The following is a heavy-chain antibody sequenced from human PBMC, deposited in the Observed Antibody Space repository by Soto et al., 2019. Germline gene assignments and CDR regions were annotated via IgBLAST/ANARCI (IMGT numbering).Heavy chain of an antibody. V-gene: IGHV3-30*18. J-gene: IGHJ4*02. CDR1: GFTFSSYG. CDR2: ISYDGSNK. Sequence: SLRLSCAASGFTFSSYGMHWVRQAPGKGLEWVAVISYDGSNKYYADSVKGRFTISRDNSKNTLYLQMNSLRAEDTAVYYCAKGYLDYWGQGTLVTVSS. CDR3: AKGYLDY.